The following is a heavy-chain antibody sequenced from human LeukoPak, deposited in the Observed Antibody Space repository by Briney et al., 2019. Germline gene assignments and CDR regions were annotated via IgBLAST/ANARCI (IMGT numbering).Heavy chain of an antibody. D-gene: IGHD5-18*01. CDR3: ARESHTQTFDY. V-gene: IGHV3-30*19. CDR2: IWYDGSNK. J-gene: IGHJ4*02. CDR1: GFTFSSYG. Sequence: GGSLRLSCAASGFTFSSYGMHWVRQAPGKGLEWVAVIWYDGSNKYYADSVKGRFTISRDNSKNTLYLQMNSLRAEDTAVYYCARESHTQTFDYWGQGTLVTVSS.